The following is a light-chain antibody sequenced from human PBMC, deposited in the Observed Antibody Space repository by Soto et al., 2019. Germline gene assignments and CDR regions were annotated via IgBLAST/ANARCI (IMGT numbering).Light chain of an antibody. CDR2: EVT. CDR1: SVDINY. Sequence: QSALTQPPSASGSRGQSVTISCTGTSVDINYVSWFQQHPGKAPKLIICEVTKRPSGVPDRFSGSKSGNTASQTVSGLQDDDEADYYCSSYAGRDIWVFGGGTKVTVL. J-gene: IGLJ3*02. CDR3: SSYAGRDIWV. V-gene: IGLV2-8*01.